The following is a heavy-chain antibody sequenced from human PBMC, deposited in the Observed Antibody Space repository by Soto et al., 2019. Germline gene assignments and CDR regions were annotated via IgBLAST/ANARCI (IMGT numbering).Heavy chain of an antibody. Sequence: QVQLVESGGGVVQPGRSLRLSCAASGFTLSSYGMHWVRQAPGKGLEWVAVISYDGSNKYYADSVKGRFTISRDNSKNTLYLQMNSLRAEDTAVYYCAKFHDYGDYALDYWGQGTLVTVSS. CDR1: GFTLSSYG. V-gene: IGHV3-30*18. J-gene: IGHJ4*02. CDR3: AKFHDYGDYALDY. CDR2: ISYDGSNK. D-gene: IGHD4-17*01.